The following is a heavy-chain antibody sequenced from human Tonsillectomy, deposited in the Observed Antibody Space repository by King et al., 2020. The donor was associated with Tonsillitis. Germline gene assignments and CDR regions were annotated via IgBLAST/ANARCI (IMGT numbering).Heavy chain of an antibody. Sequence: VQLVESGAEVKKPGASVKVSCKASGYTFTNYGISWVRQAPGQGLEWMGWISAYNGNTNYAQKLQGRVTMTTDTSTSTAYMELRSLRSDDTAVYYCARDPRIAAAVLYYYGMDVWGQGTTVTVSS. CDR3: ARDPRIAAAVLYYYGMDV. D-gene: IGHD6-13*01. V-gene: IGHV1-18*01. CDR1: GYTFTNYG. CDR2: ISAYNGNT. J-gene: IGHJ6*02.